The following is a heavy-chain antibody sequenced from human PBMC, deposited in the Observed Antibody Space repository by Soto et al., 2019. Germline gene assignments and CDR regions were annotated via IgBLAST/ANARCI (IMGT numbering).Heavy chain of an antibody. CDR1: GGTFSSYT. D-gene: IGHD3-16*01. CDR3: ARGGPVLGSRKYNWFDP. V-gene: IGHV1-69*02. CDR2: IIPILGIA. Sequence: SVKGSCKASGGTFSSYTISWVRQAPGQGLEWMGRIIPILGIANYAQKFQGRVTITADKSTSTAYMELSSLRSEDTAVYYCARGGPVLGSRKYNWFDPSGQGTLVTVSS. J-gene: IGHJ5*02.